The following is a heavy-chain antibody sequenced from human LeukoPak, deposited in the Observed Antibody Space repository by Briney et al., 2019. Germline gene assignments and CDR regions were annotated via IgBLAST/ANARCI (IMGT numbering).Heavy chain of an antibody. J-gene: IGHJ4*02. V-gene: IGHV3-30*18. Sequence: GGSLRLSCAASGFTFSSYGMHWVRQAPGKGLEWVAVISYDGSNKYYADSVKGRFTISRDNSKNTLYLQMNSLRAEDTAVYYCAKDVGYCSGGSCSNLHYFDYWGQGTLVTVSS. CDR2: ISYDGSNK. D-gene: IGHD2-15*01. CDR3: AKDVGYCSGGSCSNLHYFDY. CDR1: GFTFSSYG.